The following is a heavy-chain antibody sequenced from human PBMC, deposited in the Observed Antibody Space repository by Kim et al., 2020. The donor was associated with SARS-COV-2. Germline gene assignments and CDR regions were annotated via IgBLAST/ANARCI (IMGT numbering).Heavy chain of an antibody. D-gene: IGHD1-26*01. CDR2: IYYSGST. J-gene: IGHJ4*02. V-gene: IGHV4-31*03. CDR1: GASISSGGYY. CDR3: ARSSSGSYLGFDY. Sequence: SETLSLTCTVSGASISSGGYYWSWIRQHPGKGLEWIGYIYYSGSTYYNPSLKSRVTISVDTSKNQFSLKLSSVTAADTAVYYCARSSSGSYLGFDYWCQGTLVTVSS.